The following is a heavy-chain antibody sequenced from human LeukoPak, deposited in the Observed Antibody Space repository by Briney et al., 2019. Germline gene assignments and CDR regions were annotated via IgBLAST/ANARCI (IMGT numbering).Heavy chain of an antibody. D-gene: IGHD2-15*01. CDR2: ISSSGSTI. J-gene: IGHJ5*02. CDR1: GFTFSDYY. CDR3: AKEARWYSIA. Sequence: PGGSLRLSCAASGFTFSDYYMSWIRQAPGKGLEWVSYISSSGSTIYYADSVKGRFTISRDNSKNTLYLQMNSLRAEDTAVYYCAKEARWYSIAWGQGTLVTVSS. V-gene: IGHV3-11*01.